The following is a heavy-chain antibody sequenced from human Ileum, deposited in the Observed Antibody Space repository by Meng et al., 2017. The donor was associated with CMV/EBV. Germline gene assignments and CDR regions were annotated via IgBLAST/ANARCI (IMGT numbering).Heavy chain of an antibody. V-gene: IGHV4-39*07. J-gene: IGHJ4*02. CDR3: ARDLTNKWFYY. Sequence: QLLPEEVGPGLVKPAEPLSLNCTASGDPSRRGSHSWAWFRQPPGKRLEWIGSMYFSGIADYNPSLKSRVTISLHATQKQFSLRLTSVTAADSAVYFCARDLTNKWFYYWGQGTLVTVSS. D-gene: IGHD1-26*01. CDR2: MYFSGIA. CDR1: GDPSRRGSHS.